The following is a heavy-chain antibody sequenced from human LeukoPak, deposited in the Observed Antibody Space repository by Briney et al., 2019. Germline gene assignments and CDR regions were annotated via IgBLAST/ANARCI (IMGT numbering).Heavy chain of an antibody. CDR1: GFTFSSYA. J-gene: IGHJ3*02. D-gene: IGHD6-19*01. CDR2: ISGSGGST. Sequence: GGSLRLSCAASGFTFSSYAMSWVRQAPGKGLEWVSVISGSGGSTYYADSVKGRFTISRDNSKNTLYLQMNSLRAEDTAVYYCAKVRHSSGWHDAFDIRGQGTMVTVSS. CDR3: AKVRHSSGWHDAFDI. V-gene: IGHV3-23*01.